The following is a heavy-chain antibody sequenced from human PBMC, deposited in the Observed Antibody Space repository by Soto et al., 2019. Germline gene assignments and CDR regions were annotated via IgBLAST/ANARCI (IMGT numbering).Heavy chain of an antibody. Sequence: PSETLSLTCTVSGGSFSGYFWTWIRQPPGKGLEWLAEINHSGITNYNPSVESRVSMSVDTSKNQFSLRLYSVTAADKAVYYCVRGPYNYNSRYFDYWGKGTLVTVSS. CDR1: GGSFSGYF. J-gene: IGHJ4*02. CDR2: INHSGIT. CDR3: VRGPYNYNSRYFDY. V-gene: IGHV4-34*01. D-gene: IGHD1-1*01.